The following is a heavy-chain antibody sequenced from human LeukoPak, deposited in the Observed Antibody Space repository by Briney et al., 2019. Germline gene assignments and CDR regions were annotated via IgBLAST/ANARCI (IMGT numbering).Heavy chain of an antibody. V-gene: IGHV3-48*03. D-gene: IGHD3-16*01. Sequence: GGSLSLSCAASGFTFSSYEMNWVRQAPGKGLEWVSYISSSGSTIYYADSVKGRFTISRDNAKNSLYLQMNSLRAEDTAVYYCARVVITNFDYWGQGTLVTVSS. CDR1: GFTFSSYE. CDR3: ARVVITNFDY. J-gene: IGHJ4*02. CDR2: ISSSGSTI.